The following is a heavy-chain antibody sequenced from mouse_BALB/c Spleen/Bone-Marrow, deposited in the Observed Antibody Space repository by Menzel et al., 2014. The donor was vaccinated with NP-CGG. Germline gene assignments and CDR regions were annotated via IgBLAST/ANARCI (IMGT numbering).Heavy chain of an antibody. CDR1: GYTFTSYY. Sequence: VKLMESGPELVKPGASVKMSCKASGYTFTSYYIHWVKQRPGQGLEWIGWIYPGDGSTKYNEKFTGKTTLTADKSSSTAYMLLSSLTSEDSAIYFCARGGGMDYWGQGTSVTVSS. CDR2: IYPGDGST. V-gene: IGHV1S56*01. J-gene: IGHJ4*01. CDR3: ARGGGMDY.